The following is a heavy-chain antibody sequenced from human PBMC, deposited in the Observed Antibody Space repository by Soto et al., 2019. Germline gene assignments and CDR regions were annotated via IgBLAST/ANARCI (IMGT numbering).Heavy chain of an antibody. Sequence: PGGSLRLSCAASGFTFTTYWMHWVRHAPGKGLVWVAVIKCDGSNKYYADSVKGRFTISRDNFKNTVYLQMNSLRAEDTAVYYYARDGVPAYYGMDVWGQGTTVTVSS. D-gene: IGHD2-2*01. J-gene: IGHJ6*02. CDR1: GFTFTTYW. V-gene: IGHV3-30-3*01. CDR2: IKCDGSNK. CDR3: ARDGVPAYYGMDV.